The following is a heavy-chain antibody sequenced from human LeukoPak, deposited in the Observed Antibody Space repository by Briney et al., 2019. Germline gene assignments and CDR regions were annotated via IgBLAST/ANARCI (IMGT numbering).Heavy chain of an antibody. Sequence: GWSLRLSCAASGFTFSSYWMRWVRHTPGKGLVWVSRIKSDGSSTSYATSVKGRFTISRDNAKNTLYLQMNSLRAEDTAVYYCARDGYSFGHDFDYWGQGTLVTVSS. D-gene: IGHD5-18*01. V-gene: IGHV3-74*01. CDR3: ARDGYSFGHDFDY. CDR1: GFTFSSYW. CDR2: IKSDGSST. J-gene: IGHJ4*02.